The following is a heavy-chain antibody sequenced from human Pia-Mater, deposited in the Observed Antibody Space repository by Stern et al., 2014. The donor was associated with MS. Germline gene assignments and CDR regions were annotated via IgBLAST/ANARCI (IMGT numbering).Heavy chain of an antibody. Sequence: VQLVESGGGLVQPGGSLRLSCTACGFTFSPFSMNWVRQAPGKGLEWVAYISGNGTTTYYSDSVKGRFTISRDNANNSLYLQMNGLRDEDTAVYYCATPTPAHYWGQGTLVTVSS. J-gene: IGHJ4*02. CDR2: ISGNGTTT. CDR1: GFTFSPFS. V-gene: IGHV3-48*02. D-gene: IGHD2-15*01. CDR3: ATPTPAHY.